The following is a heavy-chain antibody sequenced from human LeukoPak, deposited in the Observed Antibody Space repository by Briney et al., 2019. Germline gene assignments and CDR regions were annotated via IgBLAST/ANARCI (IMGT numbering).Heavy chain of an antibody. D-gene: IGHD5-18*01. J-gene: IGHJ4*02. CDR2: IIPIFGTA. CDR1: GGTFSSYA. Sequence: SVKVSCKASGGTFSSYAISWVRQAPGQGLEWMGRIIPIFGTANYAQKFQGRVTITTDESTSTAYMELSSLRSEDTAVYYCASDHTAKVTLDHWGQGTLVTVSS. CDR3: ASDHTAKVTLDH. V-gene: IGHV1-69*05.